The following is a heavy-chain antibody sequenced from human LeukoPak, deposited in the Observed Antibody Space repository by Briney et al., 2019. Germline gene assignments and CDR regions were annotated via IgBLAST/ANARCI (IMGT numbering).Heavy chain of an antibody. D-gene: IGHD6-13*01. CDR1: GFTFSSYT. Sequence: PSGGSLRLSCAASGFTFSSYTMNWVRQAPGKGLEWVSAISGSGVGTYYADSVKGRFTISRDNSKNTLYLQMNSLRAEDTAVYYCAKDRTVAPGIIGDAFDIWGLGTMVTVSS. CDR3: AKDRTVAPGIIGDAFDI. V-gene: IGHV3-23*01. J-gene: IGHJ3*02. CDR2: ISGSGVGT.